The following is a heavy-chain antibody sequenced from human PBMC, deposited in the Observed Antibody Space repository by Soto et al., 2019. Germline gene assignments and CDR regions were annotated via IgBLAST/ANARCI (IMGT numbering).Heavy chain of an antibody. J-gene: IGHJ3*02. CDR2: IYYSGST. Sequence: QVQLQESGPGLVKPSQTLSLTCTVSGASINSGGYYWSWIRQHQGKGLEWIGYIYYSGSTYYSPSLRSRTTIAVDTSKNQFSLELSSVTAADTAVYYCARKLFWGDAFDIWGQGTVVTVSS. CDR3: ARKLFWGDAFDI. CDR1: GASINSGGYY. V-gene: IGHV4-31*03. D-gene: IGHD3-16*01.